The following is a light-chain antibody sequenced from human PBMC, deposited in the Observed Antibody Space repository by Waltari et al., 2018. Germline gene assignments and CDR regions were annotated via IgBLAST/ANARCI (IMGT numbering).Light chain of an antibody. Sequence: DIQMTQSPSSLSASVGDRVPITCRASQAITNSLAWYQQKPGKAPKLLLYRASTLESGVPSRFSGSGAGTEYTLTISSLQPEDFATYYCQQYRSSPLTFGGGTKVEIK. CDR3: QQYRSSPLT. V-gene: IGKV1-NL1*01. CDR2: RAS. CDR1: QAITNS. J-gene: IGKJ4*02.